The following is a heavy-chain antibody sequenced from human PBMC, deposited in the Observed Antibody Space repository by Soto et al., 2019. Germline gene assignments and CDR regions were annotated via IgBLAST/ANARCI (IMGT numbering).Heavy chain of an antibody. V-gene: IGHV3-30*18. J-gene: IGHJ6*02. Sequence: PGGSLRLSCAASGFTFSSYGMHWVRQAPGKGLEWVAVISYDGSNKYYADSVKGRFTISRDNSKNTLYLQMNSLRAEDTAVYYCAKPRLYYYGSGSYYNLLTAYGMDVWGQGTTVTVSS. CDR1: GFTFSSYG. CDR3: AKPRLYYYGSGSYYNLLTAYGMDV. D-gene: IGHD3-10*01. CDR2: ISYDGSNK.